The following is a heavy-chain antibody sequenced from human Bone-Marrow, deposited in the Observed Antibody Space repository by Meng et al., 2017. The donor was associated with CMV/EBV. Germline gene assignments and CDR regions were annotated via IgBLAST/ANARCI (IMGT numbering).Heavy chain of an antibody. V-gene: IGHV1-2*02. CDR2: INPNSGGT. Sequence: ASVKVSCKASGYTFTGYYMHWVRQAPGQGLEWMGWINPNSGGTNYAQKFQGRVTMTRDTSISTAYMELSRLRSDDTAVYYCASALQYYDFWSGPNRAYYYGMDVWGQGTTVTVSS. CDR3: ASALQYYDFWSGPNRAYYYGMDV. J-gene: IGHJ6*02. D-gene: IGHD3-3*01. CDR1: GYTFTGYY.